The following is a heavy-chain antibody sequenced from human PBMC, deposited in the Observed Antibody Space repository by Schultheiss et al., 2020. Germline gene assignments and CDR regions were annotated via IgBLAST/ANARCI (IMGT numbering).Heavy chain of an antibody. D-gene: IGHD5/OR15-5a*01. V-gene: IGHV3-33*08. CDR1: GFTFSSYG. CDR3: TRDSVNREFDY. J-gene: IGHJ4*02. Sequence: GGSLRLSCAASGFTFSSYGMHWVRQAPGKGLEWVAVIWYDGSNKYYADSVKGRFTISRDNAKNTLYLQMNSLRAEDTAVYYCTRDSVNREFDYWGQGTLVTVSS. CDR2: IWYDGSNK.